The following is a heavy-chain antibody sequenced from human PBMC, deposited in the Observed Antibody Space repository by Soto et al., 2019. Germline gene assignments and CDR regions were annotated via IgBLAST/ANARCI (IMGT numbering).Heavy chain of an antibody. Sequence: AVRVSGTDARGILSVYDISWRRRAPAQGLEWMGGIIPIFGTANYAQKFQGRVTITADESTSTAYMELSSLRSEDTAGYYCARDPYYYDSSGDYHWGQGTLVTISS. D-gene: IGHD3-22*01. J-gene: IGHJ5*02. CDR1: RGILSVYD. CDR2: IIPIFGTA. V-gene: IGHV1-69*01. CDR3: ARDPYYYDSSGDYH.